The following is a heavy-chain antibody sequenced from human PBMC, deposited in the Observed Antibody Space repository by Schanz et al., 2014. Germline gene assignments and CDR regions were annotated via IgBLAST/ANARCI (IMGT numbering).Heavy chain of an antibody. J-gene: IGHJ4*02. D-gene: IGHD3-10*01. V-gene: IGHV1-18*01. Sequence: QVQLVQSGAEVKKPGASVKVSCEASRYTFNTYGLNWVRQAPGQGLEWMGWISAYTNNTNYAQKLQGRVTMTTDTSTSTVYLELSSLRSDDTAVYYCGRGFSRSYIDFWGQGTLITVSS. CDR2: ISAYTNNT. CDR1: RYTFNTYG. CDR3: GRGFSRSYIDF.